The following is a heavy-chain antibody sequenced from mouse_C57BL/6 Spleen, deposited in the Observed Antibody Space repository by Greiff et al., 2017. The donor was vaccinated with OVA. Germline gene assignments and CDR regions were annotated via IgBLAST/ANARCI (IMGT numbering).Heavy chain of an antibody. V-gene: IGHV1-66*01. CDR3: ARGITTVSHWYFDV. CDR1: GYSFTSYY. J-gene: IGHJ1*03. Sequence: QVHVKQSGPELVKPGASVKISCKASGYSFTSYYIHWVKQRPGQGLEWIGWIYPGSGNTKYNEKFKGKATLTADTSSSTAYMQLSSLTSEDSAVYYCARGITTVSHWYFDVWGTGTTVTVSS. CDR2: IYPGSGNT. D-gene: IGHD1-1*01.